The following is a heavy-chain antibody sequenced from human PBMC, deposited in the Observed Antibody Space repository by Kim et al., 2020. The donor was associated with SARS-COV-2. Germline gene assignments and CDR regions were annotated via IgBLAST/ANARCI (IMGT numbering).Heavy chain of an antibody. V-gene: IGHV3-53*01. D-gene: IGHD4-4*01. CDR2: IYSGGST. CDR1: GFTVSSNY. CDR3: ARGSTVIHYYYGMDV. J-gene: IGHJ6*04. Sequence: GGSLRLSCAASGFTVSSNYMSWVRQAPGKGLEWVSVIYSGGSTYYAGSVKGRFTISSDNSKNKLYLQMNSLRAEDTAVYYCARGSTVIHYYYGMDVWGKGTTVTVSS.